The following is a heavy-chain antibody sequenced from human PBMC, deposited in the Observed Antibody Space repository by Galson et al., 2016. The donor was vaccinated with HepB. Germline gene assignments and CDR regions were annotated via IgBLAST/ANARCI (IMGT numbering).Heavy chain of an antibody. CDR2: ILDDGTNK. J-gene: IGHJ6*02. V-gene: IGHV3-30*04. CDR1: GFSFSRHA. Sequence: SLRLSCAASGFSFSRHAMHWVRQAPGKGLEWVAVILDDGTNKYYADSVKARFTISRDKSENTLYLAMNSLRPDDTAVYYCATDQGSLRGINYYYGMDVWGQGTTVTVSS. CDR3: ATDQGSLRGINYYYGMDV. D-gene: IGHD3-10*01.